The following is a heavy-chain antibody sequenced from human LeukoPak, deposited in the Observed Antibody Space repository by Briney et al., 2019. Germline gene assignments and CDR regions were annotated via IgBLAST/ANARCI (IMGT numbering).Heavy chain of an antibody. J-gene: IGHJ4*02. CDR2: IYYCGST. D-gene: IGHD3-16*02. CDR3: ARHCGAAYYDYVWGSYRYGFDY. Sequence: SETLSLTCTVSGGSISSYYWSWIRQPPGKGLEWIGYIYYCGSTNYNPSLKSRVTISVDTSKNQFSLKLSSVTAADTAVYYCARHCGAAYYDYVWGSYRYGFDYWGQGTLVTVSS. CDR1: GGSISSYY. V-gene: IGHV4-59*08.